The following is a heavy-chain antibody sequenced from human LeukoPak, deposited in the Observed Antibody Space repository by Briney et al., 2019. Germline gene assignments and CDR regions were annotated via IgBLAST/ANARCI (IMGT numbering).Heavy chain of an antibody. V-gene: IGHV3-23*01. CDR1: GFTFSSYD. CDR3: AKVTWSSSGSDY. J-gene: IGHJ4*02. Sequence: GGSLRLSCAASGFTFSSYDMSWVRQAPGKELEWVSGINKSGGGTYYADSVKGRFTMSRDNSKNTLFLQMNSLRAEDTAVYYCAKVTWSSSGSDYWGQGTLVTVSS. CDR2: INKSGGGT. D-gene: IGHD6-19*01.